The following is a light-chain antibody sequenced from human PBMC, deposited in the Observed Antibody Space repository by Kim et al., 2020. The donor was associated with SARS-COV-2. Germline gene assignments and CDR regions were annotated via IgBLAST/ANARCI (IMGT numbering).Light chain of an antibody. Sequence: GQSITISCTSTSSDVGGHRYVSWYQQYPGKAPTLVMFDVSNRPSGVSDRFSGSKSANTASLTISGLLPEDEAEYYCCSYTTRKTWLFGGGTKVTVL. CDR2: DVS. CDR1: SSDVGGHRY. CDR3: CSYTTRKTWL. V-gene: IGLV2-14*03. J-gene: IGLJ3*02.